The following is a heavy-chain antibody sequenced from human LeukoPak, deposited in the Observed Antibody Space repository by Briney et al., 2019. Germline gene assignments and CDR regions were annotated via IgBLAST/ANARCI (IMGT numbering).Heavy chain of an antibody. CDR1: GYTFTSYG. D-gene: IGHD3-10*01. J-gene: IGHJ3*02. CDR2: ISAYNGNT. CDR3: ARDRPLLWFGESKDDASDI. V-gene: IGHV1-18*01. Sequence: ASVKVSCKASGYTFTSYGISWVRQAPGQGLEWMGWISAYNGNTNYAQKLQGRVTMTTDTSTSTAYMELRSLRSDDTAVYYCARDRPLLWFGESKDDASDIWGQGTMVTVSS.